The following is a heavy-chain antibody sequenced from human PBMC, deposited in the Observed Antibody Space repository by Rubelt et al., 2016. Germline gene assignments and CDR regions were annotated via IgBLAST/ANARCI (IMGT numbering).Heavy chain of an antibody. CDR1: GDSISSSSYF. D-gene: IGHD3-16*01. Sequence: QLQLQESGPGLVKPSETLSLTCAVSGDSISSSSYFWGWVRQPPGKGLEYVATIYHTGRTYSKPSLRLRVTISGDTSKNQFSLKMTSVTAADTAVYYCGRQKGGLMDYWGQGTLVTVSS. J-gene: IGHJ4*02. CDR3: GRQKGGLMDY. CDR2: IYHTGRT. V-gene: IGHV4-39*01.